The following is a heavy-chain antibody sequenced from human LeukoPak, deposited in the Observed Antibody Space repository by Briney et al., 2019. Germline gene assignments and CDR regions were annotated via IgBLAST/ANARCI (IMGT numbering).Heavy chain of an antibody. V-gene: IGHV4-59*01. CDR3: ARAPYLSPPSYDRGEFDY. D-gene: IGHD3-22*01. J-gene: IGHJ4*02. CDR1: GGFISSYY. CDR2: IYYSGST. Sequence: PSETLSLTCTVSGGFISSYYWSGIRQPPGKGLEWIGYIYYSGSTNYNPSLKSRVTISVDTSKNQFSLKLSSVTAADTAVYYCARAPYLSPPSYDRGEFDYWGQGTLVTVSS.